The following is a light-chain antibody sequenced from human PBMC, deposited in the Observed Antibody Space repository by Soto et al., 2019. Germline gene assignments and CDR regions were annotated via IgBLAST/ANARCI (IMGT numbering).Light chain of an antibody. CDR3: QQSYSTPPEYT. Sequence: DIQMTQSPSSLSASVGDRVTITCRAGQSISTYLHWYQQKPGKAPKLLIYAASNLQSGVPSRFSGGGSGTHFTLTINSLQPEDSATYFCQQSYSTPPEYTFGPGTKLEI. CDR2: AAS. CDR1: QSISTY. V-gene: IGKV1-39*01. J-gene: IGKJ2*01.